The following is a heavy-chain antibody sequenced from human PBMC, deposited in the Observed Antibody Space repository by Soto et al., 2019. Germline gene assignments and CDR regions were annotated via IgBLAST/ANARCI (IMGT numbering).Heavy chain of an antibody. D-gene: IGHD2-21*02. CDR1: RGTFSSYA. J-gene: IGHJ3*02. Sequence: QVQLVQSGAEVKKPGSSVKVSCKASRGTFSSYAISWVRQAPGQGLEWMGGIIPIFGTANYAQKFQGRVTITADESTSTAYMELSSLRSEDTAVYYCVVTAIGLGGAFDIWGQGTMVTVSS. CDR3: VVTAIGLGGAFDI. CDR2: IIPIFGTA. V-gene: IGHV1-69*01.